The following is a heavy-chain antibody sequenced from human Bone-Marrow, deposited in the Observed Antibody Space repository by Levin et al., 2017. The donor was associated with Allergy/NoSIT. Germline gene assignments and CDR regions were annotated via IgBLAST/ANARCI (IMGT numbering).Heavy chain of an antibody. D-gene: IGHD3-10*01. CDR2: IYDSGST. J-gene: IGHJ2*01. CDR1: GGSISGYY. Sequence: SQTLSLTCTVSGGSISGYYWSWLRQPPGKGLEWIAYIYDSGSTNYNPSLKSRVTISVDTSKNQFSLKLSSVTAADTAVYYCARQYYGSGSYQRYFDLWGRGTLVTVSS. CDR3: ARQYYGSGSYQRYFDL. V-gene: IGHV4-59*01.